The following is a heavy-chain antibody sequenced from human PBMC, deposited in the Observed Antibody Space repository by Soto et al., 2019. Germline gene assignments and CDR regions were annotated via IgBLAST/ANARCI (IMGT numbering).Heavy chain of an antibody. Sequence: ESGGGLVPPGGSLRLSCAASGFTFATSSMNWVRQAPGKGLEWVSYISSGSDNIHYADPVKGRFTISRDNARNSLYLQMNSLRDGDTAVYYCARYLTGTAPDYWGQGTLVTVSS. CDR3: ARYLTGTAPDY. J-gene: IGHJ4*02. D-gene: IGHD1-7*01. CDR2: ISSGSDNI. CDR1: GFTFATSS. V-gene: IGHV3-48*02.